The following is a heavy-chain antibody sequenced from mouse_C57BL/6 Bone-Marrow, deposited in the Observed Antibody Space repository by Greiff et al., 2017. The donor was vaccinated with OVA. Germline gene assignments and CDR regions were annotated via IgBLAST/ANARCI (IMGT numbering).Heavy chain of an antibody. Sequence: VQLQQSGPVLVKPGASVKMSCKASGYTFTDYYMNWVKQSHGKSLEWIGVINPYNGGTSYNQKFKGKATLTVDKSSSTAYMELNSLTSEDSAVYYCARGAPYPLFAYWGQGTLVTVSA. CDR2: INPYNGGT. V-gene: IGHV1-19*01. CDR1: GYTFTDYY. CDR3: ARGAPYPLFAY. J-gene: IGHJ3*01.